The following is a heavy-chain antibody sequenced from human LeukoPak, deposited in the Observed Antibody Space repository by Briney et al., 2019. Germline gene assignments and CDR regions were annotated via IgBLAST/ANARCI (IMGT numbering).Heavy chain of an antibody. Sequence: PSDTLSLTCTVSGGSISSYYWSWIRQPPGKALECIGYIYYSGSTNYNPSLKSRVTISVDTSKNQFSLKLSSVTAADTAVYYCARELYCSSTSCYTDAFDIWGQGTMVTVSS. J-gene: IGHJ3*02. D-gene: IGHD2-2*01. CDR1: GGSISSYY. CDR2: IYYSGST. CDR3: ARELYCSSTSCYTDAFDI. V-gene: IGHV4-59*01.